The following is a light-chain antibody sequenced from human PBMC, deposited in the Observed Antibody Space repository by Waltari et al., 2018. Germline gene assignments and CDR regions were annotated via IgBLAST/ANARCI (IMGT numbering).Light chain of an antibody. CDR2: WAS. Sequence: DLVMTQYPDSLAVSLGERAPLNCKSSQSVLYSTNNKNYLAWYQQKPGQPPKLLICWASNRESGVPDRFSGSGSGTDFTLTISSLQAEDVAVYYCQQYYSTPPTFGQGTKVEIK. CDR3: QQYYSTPPT. CDR1: QSVLYSTNNKNY. J-gene: IGKJ1*01. V-gene: IGKV4-1*01.